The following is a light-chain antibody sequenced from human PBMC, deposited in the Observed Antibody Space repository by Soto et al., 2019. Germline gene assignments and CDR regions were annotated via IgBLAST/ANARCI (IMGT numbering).Light chain of an antibody. Sequence: QSALTQPPSASGSPGQSLTISCTGTSSDVGGYNYVFWYQQYPGKAPKLMIYEVSNRPSGVSNRFSGSKSGNTASLTISGLQAEDEADYYCSSYTSRSTRVFGTGTKLTVL. CDR3: SSYTSRSTRV. V-gene: IGLV2-14*01. CDR2: EVS. J-gene: IGLJ1*01. CDR1: SSDVGGYNY.